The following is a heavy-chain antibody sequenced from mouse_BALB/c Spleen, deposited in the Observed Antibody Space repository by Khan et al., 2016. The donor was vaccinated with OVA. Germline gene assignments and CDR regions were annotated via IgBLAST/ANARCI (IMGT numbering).Heavy chain of an antibody. CDR1: GFSLSSYG. J-gene: IGHJ4*01. Sequence: QVQLKQSGPGLVAPSQSLSITCTVSGFSLSSYGVSWVRQPPGKGLEWLGGIWGDGGKNYHSALISRLITTKDNSTSHVFLKLNSLQTDDTATYFCAKFPPDYYSMDYWGQGTSVTVSS. CDR3: AKFPPDYYSMDY. CDR2: IWGDGGK. V-gene: IGHV2-3*01.